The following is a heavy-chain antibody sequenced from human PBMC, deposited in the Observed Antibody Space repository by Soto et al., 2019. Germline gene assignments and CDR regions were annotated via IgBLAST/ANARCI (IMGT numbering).Heavy chain of an antibody. Sequence: EVQLLESGGGLVQPGGSLRLSCAASGFAFSNFAMTWVRQTPGKGLEWVSGITGSGPGTYYTNSVKGRFTISRDNSKNPLYLEMKRLTAEDTAVYYCARYSVATIDYWGQRALVTVSS. CDR2: ITGSGPGT. D-gene: IGHD5-12*01. J-gene: IGHJ4*02. CDR1: GFAFSNFA. V-gene: IGHV3-23*01. CDR3: ARYSVATIDY.